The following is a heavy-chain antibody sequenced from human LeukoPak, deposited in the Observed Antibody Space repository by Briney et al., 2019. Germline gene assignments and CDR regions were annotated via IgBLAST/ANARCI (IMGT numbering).Heavy chain of an antibody. CDR2: INHRGST. J-gene: IGHJ4*01. Sequence: PSETLSLTCAVYGGSFSGYYWSWIRQPPGKGLEWIGEINHRGSTNYNPPLKSRLTISKDKFKNQFSLKLTSVTVADTAVYFCARVNAVAGTLPHLLDFWGQGTLVTVSS. CDR1: GGSFSGYY. CDR3: ARVNAVAGTLPHLLDF. D-gene: IGHD6-19*01. V-gene: IGHV4-34*01.